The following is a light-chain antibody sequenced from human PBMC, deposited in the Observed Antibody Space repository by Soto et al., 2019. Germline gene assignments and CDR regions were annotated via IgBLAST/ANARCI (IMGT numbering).Light chain of an antibody. V-gene: IGKV1-8*01. CDR2: AAS. CDR3: QQYSAYPWT. J-gene: IGKJ1*01. CDR1: QGISNY. Sequence: AIRMTQSPCSLSASTGDRVTITCRASQGISNYLVWYKQELGKVPKVLIHAASTLQSGVSSRFSGSGFGTDFTLTITYLQSEDFATYYCQQYSAYPWTFGQGTKVEV.